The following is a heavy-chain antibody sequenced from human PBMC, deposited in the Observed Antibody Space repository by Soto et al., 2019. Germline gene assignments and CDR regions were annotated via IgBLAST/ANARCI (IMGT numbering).Heavy chain of an antibody. CDR3: AHRVLRTVFGLVTTTAIYFDF. CDR2: IYWDDDK. J-gene: IGHJ4*02. D-gene: IGHD3-3*01. CDR1: GFSLTTSGVG. Sequence: QITLNESGPTQVKPRQTLTLTCTFSGFSLTTSGVGVGWIRQSPGKAPDGLALIYWDDDKRYSPCLKSRLTITKDTSKNQVVLTMADLDPADTATYYCAHRVLRTVFGLVTTTAIYFDFWGQGTPVAVSS. V-gene: IGHV2-5*02.